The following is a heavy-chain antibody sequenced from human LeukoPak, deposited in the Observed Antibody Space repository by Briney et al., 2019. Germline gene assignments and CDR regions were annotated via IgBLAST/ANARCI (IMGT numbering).Heavy chain of an antibody. Sequence: GGSLRLSCAASGYIFSDHGMTWVRQAPGKGLEWVSTINGPGDNPQYAETVKGRFTISRDNSRNTVFLQMDGLRADDTAIYYCAKVTVCYGCYFDCWGQGILVTVSS. CDR1: GYIFSDHG. J-gene: IGHJ4*02. CDR2: INGPGDNP. CDR3: AKVTVCYGCYFDC. V-gene: IGHV3-23*01. D-gene: IGHD2-8*01.